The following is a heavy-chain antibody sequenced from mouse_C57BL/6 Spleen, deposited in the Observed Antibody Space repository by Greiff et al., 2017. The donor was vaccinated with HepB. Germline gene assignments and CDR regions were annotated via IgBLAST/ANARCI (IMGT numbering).Heavy chain of an antibody. V-gene: IGHV1-18*01. J-gene: IGHJ4*01. Sequence: VQLQQSGPELVKPGASVKIPCKASGYTFTDYNMDWVKQSHGKSLEWIGDINPNNGGTIYNQKFKGKATLTVDKSSSTAYMELRSLTSEDTAVYYCAREGNYYGSKGGYAMDYWGQGTPVTVSS. CDR1: GYTFTDYN. D-gene: IGHD1-1*01. CDR2: INPNNGGT. CDR3: AREGNYYGSKGGYAMDY.